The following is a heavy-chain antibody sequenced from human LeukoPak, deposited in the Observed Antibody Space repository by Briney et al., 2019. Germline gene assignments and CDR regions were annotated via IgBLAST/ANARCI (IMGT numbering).Heavy chain of an antibody. D-gene: IGHD6-13*01. J-gene: IGHJ3*02. CDR2: IYYSGST. CDR1: GASISSYY. Sequence: SETLSLTCTVSGASISSYYWSWIRQPPGKGLEWIGYIYYSGSTNYNPSLKSRVTISVDTSKNQFSLKLSSVTAADTAVYYCARGVRGYSSSSAFDIWGQGTMVTVSS. CDR3: ARGVRGYSSSSAFDI. V-gene: IGHV4-59*01.